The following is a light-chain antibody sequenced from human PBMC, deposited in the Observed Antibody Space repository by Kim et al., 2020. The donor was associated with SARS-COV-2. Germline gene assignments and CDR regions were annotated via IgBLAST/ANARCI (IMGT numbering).Light chain of an antibody. CDR1: SGSIASNY. CDR3: QSYDSSNPWV. Sequence: KTVTLSCTRSSGSIASNYVQWYQQRPGSAPTTVIYENKQRPSGVPDRFSGSIDSSSNSASLTISGLKTENEADYYCQSYDSSNPWVFGGGTQLTVL. V-gene: IGLV6-57*03. J-gene: IGLJ3*02. CDR2: ENK.